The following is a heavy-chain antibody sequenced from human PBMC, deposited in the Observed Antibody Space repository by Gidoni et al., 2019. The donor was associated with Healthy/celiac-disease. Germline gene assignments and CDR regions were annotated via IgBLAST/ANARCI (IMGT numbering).Heavy chain of an antibody. D-gene: IGHD3-22*01. CDR1: GCSISSGCYH. J-gene: IGHJ6*02. Sequence: VQLHESGPGLVKPSPTLSLTCPFPGCSISSGCYHLLLIRQHPGKGLEWIGYIYYSGSTYYNPSLKSRVTISVDTSKNQFSLKLSSVTAADTAVYYCAREGPGYYDSSGYYYYYYGMDVWGQGTTVTVSS. CDR3: AREGPGYYDSSGYYYYYYGMDV. CDR2: IYYSGST. V-gene: IGHV4-31*03.